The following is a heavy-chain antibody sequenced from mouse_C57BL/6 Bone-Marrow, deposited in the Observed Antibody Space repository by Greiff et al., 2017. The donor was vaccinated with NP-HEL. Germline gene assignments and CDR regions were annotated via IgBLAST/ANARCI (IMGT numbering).Heavy chain of an antibody. Sequence: DVKLVESGGGLVQPKGSLKLSCAASGFSFNTYAMNWVRQAPGKGLEWVARIRSKSNNYATYYADSVKDRFTISRDDSESMLYLQMNNLKTEDTAMYYCVRNGNYVWFAYWGQGTLVTVSA. CDR1: GFSFNTYA. CDR3: VRNGNYVWFAY. CDR2: IRSKSNNYAT. J-gene: IGHJ3*01. V-gene: IGHV10-1*01. D-gene: IGHD2-1*01.